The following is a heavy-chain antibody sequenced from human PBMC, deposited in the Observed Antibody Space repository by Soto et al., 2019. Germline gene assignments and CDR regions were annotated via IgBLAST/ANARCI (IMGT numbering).Heavy chain of an antibody. CDR3: ARYCSDSGCQPFDH. Sequence: SETLSLTCTVSGGSLGNFFWSWILQSPGKGLECIGYIYSSGVSKYNPSLMSRVTMSVDQSKNQLSLMMTSVTAADTAVYYCARYCSDSGCQPFDHWGQGILVTSPQ. D-gene: IGHD3-22*01. V-gene: IGHV4-59*01. J-gene: IGHJ4*02. CDR2: IYSSGVS. CDR1: GGSLGNFF.